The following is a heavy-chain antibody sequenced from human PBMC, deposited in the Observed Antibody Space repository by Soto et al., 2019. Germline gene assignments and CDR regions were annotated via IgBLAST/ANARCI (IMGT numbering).Heavy chain of an antibody. CDR3: ARDIFGHVDAFDL. J-gene: IGHJ3*01. D-gene: IGHD3-3*02. Sequence: ASVKVSCKASWYIFSSCYINWVRQAPGQGLEWMGWTSGYSGKSKYAQKFQGRVTMTTDTSTNTGYMEMRSLTSDDTAVYYCARDIFGHVDAFDLWGQGTMVTV. CDR1: WYIFSSCY. V-gene: IGHV1-18*01. CDR2: TSGYSGKS.